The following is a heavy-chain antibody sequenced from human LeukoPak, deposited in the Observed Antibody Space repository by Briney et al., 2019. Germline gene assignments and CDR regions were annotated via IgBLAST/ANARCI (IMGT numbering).Heavy chain of an antibody. V-gene: IGHV3-53*01. D-gene: IGHD6-13*01. J-gene: IGHJ4*02. CDR3: ARDTGGYSSSWAFDY. CDR2: IYSGGST. Sequence: PGGSLRLSCAASGFTASSNDMSWVRQAPGKGLECISVIYSGGSTDYADSVKGRLTISRDNSKNTLYLQMNSLRAEDTAVYYCARDTGGYSSSWAFDYWGQGTLVTVSS. CDR1: GFTASSND.